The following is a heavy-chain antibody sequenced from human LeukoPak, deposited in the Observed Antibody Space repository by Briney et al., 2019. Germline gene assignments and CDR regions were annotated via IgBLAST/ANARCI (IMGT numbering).Heavy chain of an antibody. J-gene: IGHJ3*02. CDR3: ARDPRSAYSSSWPHAFDI. Sequence: GASVKVSCKASGYTFTGYYMHWVRQAPGQGLEWLGWINPNSGGTNYAQKFQDRVTMTRDTSISTAYMELSRLRSDDTAVYYCARDPRSAYSSSWPHAFDIWGQGTMVTVSS. D-gene: IGHD6-13*01. CDR1: GYTFTGYY. CDR2: INPNSGGT. V-gene: IGHV1-2*02.